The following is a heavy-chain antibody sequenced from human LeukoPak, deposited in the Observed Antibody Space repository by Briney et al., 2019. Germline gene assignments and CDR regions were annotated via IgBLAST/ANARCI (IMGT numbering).Heavy chain of an antibody. CDR1: GFTFSSYW. V-gene: IGHV3-74*01. J-gene: IGHJ6*02. CDR3: AVVPAFNYYYGMDV. D-gene: IGHD2-15*01. CDR2: INSDGSST. Sequence: GGSLRLSCAASGFTFSSYWMHWVRQAPGKGLVWVSRINSDGSSTSYADSVKGRFTISRDNAKNTLYLQMNSLRAEDTAVYYCAVVPAFNYYYGMDVWGQGTTVTVSS.